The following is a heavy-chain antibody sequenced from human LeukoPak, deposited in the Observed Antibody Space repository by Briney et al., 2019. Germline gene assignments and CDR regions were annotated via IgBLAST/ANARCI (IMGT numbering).Heavy chain of an antibody. Sequence: SETLSLTCAVSGYSISSGYYWSWIRQPPGKGLEWIGSIYHSGSTYYNPSLKSRVTISVDTSKNQFSLKLSSVTAADTAVYYCARQIPYYDFWSGYPYYFDYWGQGTLVTVSS. CDR2: IYHSGST. V-gene: IGHV4-38-2*01. CDR1: GYSISSGYY. D-gene: IGHD3-3*01. CDR3: ARQIPYYDFWSGYPYYFDY. J-gene: IGHJ4*02.